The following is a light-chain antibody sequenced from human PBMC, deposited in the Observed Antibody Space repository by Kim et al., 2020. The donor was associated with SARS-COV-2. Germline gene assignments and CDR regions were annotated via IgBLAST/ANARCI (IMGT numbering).Light chain of an antibody. V-gene: IGKV1-5*03. CDR2: KTS. CDR1: QSISSW. Sequence: DIQLTQSPSALSASIGDRVTISCRANQSISSWLAWYQQKPGKAPKLLIYKTSYLESGVPSGFSGSGSGTEFTLTIASLQPDDFATYYCQQYDKDPYSFGQGTKVDIK. J-gene: IGKJ2*03. CDR3: QQYDKDPYS.